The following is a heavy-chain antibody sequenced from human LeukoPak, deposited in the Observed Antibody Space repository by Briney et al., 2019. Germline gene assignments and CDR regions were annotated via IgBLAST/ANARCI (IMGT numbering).Heavy chain of an antibody. CDR3: ARDPLYCGSSTCYNNYYSMDV. J-gene: IGHJ6*02. Sequence: GGSLRLSCAASEFTFSSYSMNWVRQAPGKGLEWVSYISSSNSTIYYADSVRGRFTISRDNAKNSLYLQMNSLRDEDTAVYYCARDPLYCGSSTCYNNYYSMDVWGQGTTVTVSS. CDR1: EFTFSSYS. CDR2: ISSSNSTI. D-gene: IGHD2-2*02. V-gene: IGHV3-48*02.